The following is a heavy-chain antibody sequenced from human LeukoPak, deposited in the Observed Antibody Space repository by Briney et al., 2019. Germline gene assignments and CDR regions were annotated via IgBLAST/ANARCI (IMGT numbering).Heavy chain of an antibody. CDR3: ARENYYDGSGPPSASAPVDH. CDR1: GGSISSYY. D-gene: IGHD3-22*01. V-gene: IGHV4-59*01. Sequence: SETLSLTCTVSGGSISSYYWSWIRQPPGKGLEWIGYIYYSGSTNYNPSLKSRVTISVDTSKNQFSLKLSSVTAADTAVYYCARENYYDGSGPPSASAPVDHWGQGTLVTVSS. J-gene: IGHJ4*02. CDR2: IYYSGST.